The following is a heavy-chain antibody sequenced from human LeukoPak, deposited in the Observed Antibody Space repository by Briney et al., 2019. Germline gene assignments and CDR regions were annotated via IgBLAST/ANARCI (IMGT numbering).Heavy chain of an antibody. CDR3: ASRMRDAFDI. V-gene: IGHV3-23*01. CDR1: GFTFSSYG. Sequence: GGSLRLSCVASGFTFSSYGMSWVRQAPGKGLEWVSSISGSGGSTYYADSVKGRFTISRDNSKNTLYLQMNSLRAEDTAVYYCASRMRDAFDIWGQGTMVTVSS. CDR2: ISGSGGST. D-gene: IGHD1-14*01. J-gene: IGHJ3*02.